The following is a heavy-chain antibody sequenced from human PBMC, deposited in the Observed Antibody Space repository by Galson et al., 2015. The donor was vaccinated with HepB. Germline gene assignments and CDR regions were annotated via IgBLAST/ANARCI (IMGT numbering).Heavy chain of an antibody. Sequence: SVKVSCKASGYTFTSYYMHWVRQAPGQGLEWMGIINPSGGSTSYAQKFQGRVTMTRDTSTSTVYMELSSLRSEDTAVYYCAILGYYYDSSGYSGFDYWGQRTLVTVSS. V-gene: IGHV1-46*01. CDR3: AILGYYYDSSGYSGFDY. CDR1: GYTFTSYY. CDR2: INPSGGST. D-gene: IGHD3-22*01. J-gene: IGHJ4*02.